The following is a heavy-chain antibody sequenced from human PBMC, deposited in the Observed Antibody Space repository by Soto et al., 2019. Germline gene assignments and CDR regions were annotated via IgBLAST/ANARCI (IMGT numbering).Heavy chain of an antibody. CDR2: ISSSSSTI. Sequence: PGGSLRLSCAASGFTFSSYSMNWVRQAPGKGLEWVSYISSSSSTIYYADSVKGRFTISRDNAKNSLYLQMNSLRAEDTAVYYCARDHPYVYCSGGSCYSSAFGYWGQGTLVTVSS. CDR3: ARDHPYVYCSGGSCYSSAFGY. D-gene: IGHD2-15*01. CDR1: GFTFSSYS. V-gene: IGHV3-48*01. J-gene: IGHJ4*02.